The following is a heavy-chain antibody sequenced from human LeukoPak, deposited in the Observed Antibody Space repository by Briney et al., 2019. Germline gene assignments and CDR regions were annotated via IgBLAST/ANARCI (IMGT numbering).Heavy chain of an antibody. CDR3: ARDVAHIAATNY. V-gene: IGHV3-21*01. D-gene: IGHD6-13*01. CDR2: ISSSSSYI. J-gene: IGHJ4*02. Sequence: GGSLRLSCAASGFTFSSYSMNWARQAPGKGLEWVSSISSSSSYIYYADSVKGRFTISRDNAKNSLYLQMNSLRAEDTAVYYCARDVAHIAATNYWGQGTLVTVSS. CDR1: GFTFSSYS.